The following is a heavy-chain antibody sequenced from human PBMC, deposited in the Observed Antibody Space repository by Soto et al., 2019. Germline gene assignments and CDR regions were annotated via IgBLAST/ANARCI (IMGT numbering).Heavy chain of an antibody. CDR2: INSDGSST. J-gene: IGHJ6*02. V-gene: IGHV3-74*01. Sequence: GGSLRLSCAASGFTFSSYWMHWVRQAPGKGLVWVSRINSDGSSTSYADSVKGRFTISRDNAKNTLYLQMNSLRAEDTAVYYCARDRAAGPNYYYSGMDVWGQGTTVTVSS. D-gene: IGHD6-19*01. CDR1: GFTFSSYW. CDR3: ARDRAAGPNYYYSGMDV.